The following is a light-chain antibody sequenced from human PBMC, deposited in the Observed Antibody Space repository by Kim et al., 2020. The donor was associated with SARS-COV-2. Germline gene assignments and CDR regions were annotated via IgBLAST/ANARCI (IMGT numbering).Light chain of an antibody. J-gene: IGKJ2*01. CDR1: QSVSNN. Sequence: VSPGATATLSCRASQSVSNNLAWYHQQPGQSPGLLIHGAASSAAGIPAGFSGSGSGTNFSLTIRSLQSEDVALVYCRQYRVFPAYTFGQGTKLEI. V-gene: IGKV3-15*01. CDR3: RQYRVFPAYT. CDR2: GAA.